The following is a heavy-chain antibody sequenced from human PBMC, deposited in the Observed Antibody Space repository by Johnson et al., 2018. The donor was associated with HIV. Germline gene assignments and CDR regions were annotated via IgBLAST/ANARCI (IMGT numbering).Heavy chain of an antibody. Sequence: VQLVESGGGLVQPGGSLRLSCAASGFTFSSYDMHWVRQATGKGLEWVSAIGTAGDTYYPGSVKGRFTISRDNAKNSLYLQMNSLRAEDTAVYYCAKDLPPMILVGGDAFDIWGQGTMVTVSS. CDR1: GFTFSSYD. D-gene: IGHD3-22*01. CDR3: AKDLPPMILVGGDAFDI. J-gene: IGHJ3*02. CDR2: IGTAGDT. V-gene: IGHV3-13*01.